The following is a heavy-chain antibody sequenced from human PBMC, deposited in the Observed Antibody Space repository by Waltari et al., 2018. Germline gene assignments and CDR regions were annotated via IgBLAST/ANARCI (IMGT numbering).Heavy chain of an antibody. CDR3: ARAIQYCSGGSCLYYYFDY. CDR1: GGSISSYY. V-gene: IGHV4-59*01. D-gene: IGHD2-15*01. Sequence: QVQLQESGPGLVKPSETLSLTCTVSGGSISSYYWSWIRQPPGKGLEWIGYIYYSGSPNYNPSLKSRVTISVDTSKNQFSLKLSSVTAADTAVYYCARAIQYCSGGSCLYYYFDYWGQGTLVTVSS. J-gene: IGHJ4*02. CDR2: IYYSGSP.